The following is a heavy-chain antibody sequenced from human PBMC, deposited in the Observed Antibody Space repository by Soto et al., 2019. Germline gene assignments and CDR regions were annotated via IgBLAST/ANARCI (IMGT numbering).Heavy chain of an antibody. Sequence: SETLSLTCAVSGASIGTNNWWSWVRQPPGKGLEWIGEVYHSGTTNCNPSLKSRVTISIDRSKNQFSLTLTSMTAADTALYYCAVPGRGDFDYWSQGTLVTVSS. D-gene: IGHD5-12*01. CDR3: AVPGRGDFDY. CDR2: VYHSGTT. V-gene: IGHV4-4*02. CDR1: GASIGTNNW. J-gene: IGHJ4*02.